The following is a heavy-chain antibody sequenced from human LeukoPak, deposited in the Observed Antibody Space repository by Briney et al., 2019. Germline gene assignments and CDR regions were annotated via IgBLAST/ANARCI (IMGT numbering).Heavy chain of an antibody. D-gene: IGHD6-19*01. CDR1: GYSFTSYW. J-gene: IGHJ4*02. CDR3: ARQQRQWLARYREDYFDY. V-gene: IGHV5-51*01. CDR2: IYPGDSDT. Sequence: GESLKISCKGSGYSFTSYWIGWVRQMPGKGLEWMGIIYPGDSDTRYSPSFQGQVTISADKSISTAYLQWSSLKASDTAMYYCARQQRQWLARYREDYFDYWGQGTLVTVSS.